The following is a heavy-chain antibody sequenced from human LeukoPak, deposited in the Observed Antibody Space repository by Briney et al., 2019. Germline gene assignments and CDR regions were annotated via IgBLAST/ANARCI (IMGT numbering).Heavy chain of an antibody. V-gene: IGHV4-30-2*01. CDR3: ARGPPYGMDV. J-gene: IGHJ6*02. Sequence: SETLSLTCAVSGGSISSGGYSWSWIRQPPGKGLEWIGYIYHSGSTYYNPSLKSRVTISVDRSKNQFSLKLSSVTAADTAVYYCARGPPYGMDVWGQGTTATVSS. CDR2: IYHSGST. CDR1: GGSISSGGYS.